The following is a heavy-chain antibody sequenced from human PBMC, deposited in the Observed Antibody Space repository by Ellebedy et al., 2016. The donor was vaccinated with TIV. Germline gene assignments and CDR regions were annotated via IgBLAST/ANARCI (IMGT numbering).Heavy chain of an antibody. V-gene: IGHV1-18*01. CDR3: ASSWFGSGGDSNDAFDI. CDR2: ISAYNGNT. Sequence: ASVKVSCKASGYTFTSYGISWVRQAPGQGLEWMGWISAYNGNTNYAQKLQGRVTMTTDTSTSTAYMELRSLRSDDTAVYYCASSWFGSGGDSNDAFDIWGQGTMVTVSS. D-gene: IGHD2-21*02. J-gene: IGHJ3*02. CDR1: GYTFTSYG.